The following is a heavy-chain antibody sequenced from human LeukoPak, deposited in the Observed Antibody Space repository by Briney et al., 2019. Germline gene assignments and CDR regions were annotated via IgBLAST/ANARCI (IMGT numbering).Heavy chain of an antibody. CDR3: ARRSVVTAINFDTFDI. V-gene: IGHV4-59*08. J-gene: IGHJ3*02. Sequence: SETLSLTCTVSGGSISSYYWNWIRQLPGMGLEWIGYIYSTGSTSYNPSLRGRVIISLDTSKNQFSLELSSVTAADTALYYCARRSVVTAINFDTFDIWGQGTMVTVSS. CDR1: GGSISSYY. D-gene: IGHD2-21*02. CDR2: IYSTGST.